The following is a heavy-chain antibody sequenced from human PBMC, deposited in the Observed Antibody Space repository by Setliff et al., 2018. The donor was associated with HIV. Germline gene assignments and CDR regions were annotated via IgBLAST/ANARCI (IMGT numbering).Heavy chain of an antibody. J-gene: IGHJ4*02. V-gene: IGHV3-23*01. Sequence: PGESLKISCAASGFTFSDHAMSWVRQAPGKGLEWVSTITSRAGTKYYADSVKGRFTISRDNSKNMLYVEMKNLRVEDTALYYCAKAGGTSWEFDFWGQGVLVTVSS. CDR1: GFTFSDHA. D-gene: IGHD6-13*01. CDR2: ITSRAGTK. CDR3: AKAGGTSWEFDF.